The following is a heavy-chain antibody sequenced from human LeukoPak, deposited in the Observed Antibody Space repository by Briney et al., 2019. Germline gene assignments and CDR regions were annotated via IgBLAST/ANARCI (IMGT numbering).Heavy chain of an antibody. J-gene: IGHJ4*02. CDR3: VRVHGGGY. Sequence: GGFLRLSCAASGFTVSDNNMIWVRQAPGKGLEWVSTLHRDGSVRYADSVNGRFTISRDDSKSTLSLQMSSLRDEDTPVYYCVRVHGGGYWGQGTLVTVSS. CDR2: LHRDGSV. V-gene: IGHV3-53*01. D-gene: IGHD3-16*01. CDR1: GFTVSDNN.